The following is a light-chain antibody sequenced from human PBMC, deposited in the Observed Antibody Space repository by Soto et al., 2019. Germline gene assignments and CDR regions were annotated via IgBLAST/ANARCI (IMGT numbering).Light chain of an antibody. V-gene: IGLV2-14*03. J-gene: IGLJ7*01. CDR2: DVS. CDR3: SSYTTSSPWV. Sequence: QSALAQPASVSGSPGQSITISCVGSSSDIGDYNYVSWYQHHPGKAPKLMIYDVSNRPSGVSNRFSGSKSGNTASLTISELQAEDEADYYCSSYTTSSPWVFGGGTQLTVL. CDR1: SSDIGDYNY.